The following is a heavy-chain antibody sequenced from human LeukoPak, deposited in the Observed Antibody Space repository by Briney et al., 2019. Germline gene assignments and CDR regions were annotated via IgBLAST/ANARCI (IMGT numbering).Heavy chain of an antibody. CDR1: GFTFSSYA. CDR2: ISGSGGST. CDR3: AKESDPIPNPTNWFDP. V-gene: IGHV3-23*01. J-gene: IGHJ5*02. Sequence: PGGSLRLSCAASGFTFSSYAMSWVRQAPGKGLEWVSAISGSGGSTYYADSVKGRFTISRDNSKNTLYLQMNSLRAEDTAVYYCAKESDPIPNPTNWFDPWGQGTLVTVSS.